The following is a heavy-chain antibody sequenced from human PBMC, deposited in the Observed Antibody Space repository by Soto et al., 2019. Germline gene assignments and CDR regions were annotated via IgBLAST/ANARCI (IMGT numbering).Heavy chain of an antibody. V-gene: IGHV3-7*04. J-gene: IGHJ4*02. CDR2: RKEDGSEK. CDR1: GFSFITYW. CDR3: VRAISGSFAL. Sequence: EVQLVESGGGLVQSGGSLRLSFEASGFSFITYWMNWVRQAPGKGLEWLASRKEDGSEKQYVDSVKGRFTISRDNAKNSLYLQMNSLSEEDTAVYYCVRAISGSFALWGQGTLVIVSS. D-gene: IGHD3-9*01.